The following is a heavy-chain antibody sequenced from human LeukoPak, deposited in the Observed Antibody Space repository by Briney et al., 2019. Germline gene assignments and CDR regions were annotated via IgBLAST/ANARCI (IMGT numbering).Heavy chain of an antibody. CDR2: IYYSGST. CDR3: ATLRPYYYGSGSSEGWFDP. V-gene: IGHV4-39*07. J-gene: IGHJ5*02. D-gene: IGHD3-10*01. CDR1: GGSISSSSYY. Sequence: PSETLSLTCTVSGGSISSSSYYWGWIRQPPGKGLEWIGSIYYSGSTYYYPSLKSRVTMSVDTSKNQFSLKLSSVTAADTAVYYCATLRPYYYGSGSSEGWFDPWGQGTLVTVSS.